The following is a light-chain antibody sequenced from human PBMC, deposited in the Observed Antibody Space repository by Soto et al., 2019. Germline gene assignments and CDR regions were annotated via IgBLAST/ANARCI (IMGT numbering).Light chain of an antibody. CDR2: EVT. J-gene: IGLJ1*01. CDR1: NSDIGGSKY. Sequence: QSVLTQPASVSGSPGQSITLSCTGTNSDIGGSKYVSWYQQHPGKAPKLMIYEVTYRPSGVSDRFSGSKSGNTASLTVSGLQAEDEADYYCSSYTSRGTIYVFGTGTKVTV. V-gene: IGLV2-14*01. CDR3: SSYTSRGTIYV.